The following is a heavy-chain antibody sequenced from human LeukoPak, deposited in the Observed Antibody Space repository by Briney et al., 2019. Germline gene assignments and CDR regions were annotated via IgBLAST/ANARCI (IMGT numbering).Heavy chain of an antibody. CDR3: ARLKGYYFDY. CDR1: GVSFSDYS. CDR2: IYYSGST. V-gene: IGHV4-34*01. Sequence: PSETLSLTCAVYGVSFSDYSWSWIRQPPGKGLEWIGAIYYSGSTYLNPSLKSRLTISVDTSKNQFSLKLSSVTAADTAVYYCARLKGYYFDYWGQGTLVTVSS. J-gene: IGHJ4*02.